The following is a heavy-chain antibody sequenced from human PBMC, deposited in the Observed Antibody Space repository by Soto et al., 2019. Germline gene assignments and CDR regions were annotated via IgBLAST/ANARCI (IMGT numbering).Heavy chain of an antibody. Sequence: GGSLKLSCAASGFTFSSYGMHWVRQAPGKGLEWVAVISYDGSNKYYADSVKGRFTISRDNSKNTLYLQMNSLRAEDTAVYYCAKQERVGANYYHYDVMDCWGHGSTVTVSS. V-gene: IGHV3-30*18. CDR1: GFTFSSYG. CDR3: AKQERVGANYYHYDVMDC. J-gene: IGHJ6*02. D-gene: IGHD1-26*01. CDR2: ISYDGSNK.